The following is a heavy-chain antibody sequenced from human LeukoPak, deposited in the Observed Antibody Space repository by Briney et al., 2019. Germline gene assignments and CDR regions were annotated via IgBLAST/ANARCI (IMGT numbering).Heavy chain of an antibody. J-gene: IGHJ3*02. CDR3: ASNAGYSSGFDAFDI. V-gene: IGHV1-69*04. D-gene: IGHD6-19*01. Sequence: LVTVSFKASGGTFTSYAISWVRQAPGQGLEWMGRIIPILGIANYAQKFQGRVTITADKSTSTAYMELSSLRSEDTAVYYCASNAGYSSGFDAFDIWGQGTMVTVSS. CDR1: GGTFTSYA. CDR2: IIPILGIA.